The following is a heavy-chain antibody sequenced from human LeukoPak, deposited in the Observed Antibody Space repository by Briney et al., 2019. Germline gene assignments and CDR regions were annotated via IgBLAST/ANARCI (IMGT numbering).Heavy chain of an antibody. Sequence: SETLSLTCTVSGGSISSGDYYWSSIRQPPGKGLEWIGYTYYSGSTYYNPSLKSRVTISVDTSKNQFSVKLSSVTAADTAVYYCAGSSTSFDAFNIWGQGTMVTVSS. V-gene: IGHV4-30-4*02. J-gene: IGHJ3*02. D-gene: IGHD2-2*01. CDR1: GGSISSGDYY. CDR2: TYYSGST. CDR3: AGSSTSFDAFNI.